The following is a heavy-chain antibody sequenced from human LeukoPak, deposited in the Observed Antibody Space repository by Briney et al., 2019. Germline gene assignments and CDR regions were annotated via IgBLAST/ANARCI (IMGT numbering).Heavy chain of an antibody. CDR3: AIQFSGGYLGGGNWFDP. J-gene: IGHJ5*02. D-gene: IGHD1-26*01. Sequence: SVKVSCNASGGTFSSYAISWVRQAPGQGLEWMGGIIPIFGTANYAQNFQGRVTITTDESTSTAYMELSSLRSEDTAVYYCAIQFSGGYLGGGNWFDPWGQGTLVTVSS. CDR2: IIPIFGTA. CDR1: GGTFSSYA. V-gene: IGHV1-69*05.